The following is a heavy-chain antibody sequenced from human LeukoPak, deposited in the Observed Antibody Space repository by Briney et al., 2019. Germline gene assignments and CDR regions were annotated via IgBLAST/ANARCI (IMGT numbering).Heavy chain of an antibody. CDR3: ARGNILTGYMY. V-gene: IGHV3-13*04. D-gene: IGHD3-9*01. J-gene: IGHJ4*02. CDR2: IGYGGDT. CDR1: GFTFSSYD. Sequence: QPGGSLRLSCAASGFTFSSYDMHWVRQATGKGLEWVSAIGYGGDTHYSGSVKGRFTISRENAKNSLYLQMNSLGAGDTAVYYCARGNILTGYMYWGQGTLVTVSS.